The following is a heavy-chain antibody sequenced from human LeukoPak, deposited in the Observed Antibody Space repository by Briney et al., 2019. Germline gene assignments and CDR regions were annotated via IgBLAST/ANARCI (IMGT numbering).Heavy chain of an antibody. CDR1: GGSISSYY. V-gene: IGHV4-4*09. J-gene: IGHJ4*02. D-gene: IGHD4/OR15-4a*01. CDR2: IYTSGST. CDR3: AIVFDYGDQRDY. Sequence: SETLSLTCTVSGGSISSYYWSWIRQPPGKGLEWIGYIYTSGSTNYNPSLKSRVTISVDTSKNQFSLKLSSVTAADTAVYYCAIVFDYGDQRDYWGQGTLVTVSS.